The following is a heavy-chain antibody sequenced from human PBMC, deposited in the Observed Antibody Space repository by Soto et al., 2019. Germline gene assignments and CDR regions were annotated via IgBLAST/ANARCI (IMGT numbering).Heavy chain of an antibody. CDR1: GFTFDDYA. V-gene: IGHV3-9*01. CDR3: AKSRGGSSWSLPFY. J-gene: IGHJ4*02. D-gene: IGHD6-13*01. CDR2: ISWNSGSI. Sequence: GVSLRLSCASSGFTFDDYAMHWVRQAPGKGLEWVSGISWNSGSIGYADSVKGRFTISRDNAKNSLYLQMNSLRAEDTALYYCAKSRGGSSWSLPFYWGQGTLVTVSS.